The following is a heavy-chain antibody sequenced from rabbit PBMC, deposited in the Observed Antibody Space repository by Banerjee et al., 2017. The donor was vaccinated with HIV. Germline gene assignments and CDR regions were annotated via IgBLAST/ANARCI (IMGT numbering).Heavy chain of an antibody. CDR1: GIDFSSYG. D-gene: IGHD4-1*01. CDR3: ARDLAGVIGWNFNL. Sequence: QQQLEESGGGLVKPGGTLTLTCKASGIDFSSYGINWVRQAPGEGLEYIGFIDTAVSTYYASWVNGRFTISKTSSTTVTLQMTSLTAADTATYFCARDLAGVIGWNFNLWGPGTLVTVS. CDR2: IDTAVST. V-gene: IGHV1S25*01. J-gene: IGHJ4*01.